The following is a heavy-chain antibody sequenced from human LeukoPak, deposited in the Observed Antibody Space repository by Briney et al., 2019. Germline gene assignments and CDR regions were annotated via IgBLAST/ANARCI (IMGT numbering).Heavy chain of an antibody. CDR3: AKGAARAAAGQTDY. CDR1: GFTVSSNY. D-gene: IGHD6-13*01. V-gene: IGHV3-53*01. Sequence: GGSLRLSCAASGFTVSSNYMSWVRQAPGKGLEWVSMLFSDGTTSYADSVKGRFTISRDSSKNTLYLQMNSLRAEDTAVYYCAKGAARAAAGQTDYWGQGTLVTVSS. CDR2: LFSDGTT. J-gene: IGHJ4*02.